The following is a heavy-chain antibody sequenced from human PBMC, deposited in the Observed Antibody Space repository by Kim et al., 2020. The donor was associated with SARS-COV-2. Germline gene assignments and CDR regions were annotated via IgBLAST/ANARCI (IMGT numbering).Heavy chain of an antibody. D-gene: IGHD3-22*01. J-gene: IGHJ4*02. V-gene: IGHV4-34*01. Sequence: SETLSLTCAVYGGSFSGYYWSWIRQTPGKGLEWIGEISHRGSTNYNSSLKSRVTLSVDTSKNQFSLRLPSVTAADTAIYYCARGPIPSGFSDSWGQGILV. CDR1: GGSFSGYY. CDR3: ARGPIPSGFSDS. CDR2: ISHRGST.